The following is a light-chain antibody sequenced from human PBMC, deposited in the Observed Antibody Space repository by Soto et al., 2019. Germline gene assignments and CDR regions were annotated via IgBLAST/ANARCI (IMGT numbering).Light chain of an antibody. J-gene: IGKJ5*01. CDR3: QHYGSSPGIT. CDR2: GAS. Sequence: EIVLTQSPGTLSLSPGERATLSCRASQSVSTSSLSWYQQKPGQAPRLLIYGASSRATGIPDRFSGSGSGTDFTLTISRLEPEDFAVYYCQHYGSSPGITFGQGTRLEIK. CDR1: QSVSTSS. V-gene: IGKV3-20*01.